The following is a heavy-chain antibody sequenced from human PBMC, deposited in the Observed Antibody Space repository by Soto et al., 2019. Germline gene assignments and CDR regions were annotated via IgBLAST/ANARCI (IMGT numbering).Heavy chain of an antibody. D-gene: IGHD2-15*01. Sequence: QVQLQESGPRLVKPSETMSLSCTVSGGSVSSSAYYWSWIRQPPGEGLEWIGYIYYSGNTNYNPSLKSRVTISLDMSRNEFSLKLHSVTAADTAVYFCARVEVTATNWFDPWGQGALVTVSS. CDR2: IYYSGNT. J-gene: IGHJ5*02. V-gene: IGHV4-61*08. CDR1: GGSVSSSAYY. CDR3: ARVEVTATNWFDP.